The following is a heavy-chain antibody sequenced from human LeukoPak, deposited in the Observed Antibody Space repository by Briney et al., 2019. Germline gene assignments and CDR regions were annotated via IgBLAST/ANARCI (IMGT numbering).Heavy chain of an antibody. CDR1: GLMSSNYS. J-gene: IGHJ6*02. Sequence: GGSLRLSCAASGLMSSNYSMNWVRQAPGKGLEWVSYISSRSSTIYYADSVKGRFTISRDNVKNSLYLQMNSLRAEDTALYYCAKGGGYYYDSSGYGGMDVWGQGTTVTVSS. CDR2: ISSRSSTI. CDR3: AKGGGYYYDSSGYGGMDV. D-gene: IGHD3-22*01. V-gene: IGHV3-48*04.